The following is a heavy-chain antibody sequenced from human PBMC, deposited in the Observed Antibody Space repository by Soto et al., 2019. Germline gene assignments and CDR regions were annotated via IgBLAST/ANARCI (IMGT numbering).Heavy chain of an antibody. D-gene: IGHD6-19*01. CDR3: AKDPQVAGLHYYMDV. Sequence: GGSLRLSCAASGFGFTFSTSAMSWVRQAPGKGLEWVSTFRESGGTTHYANSVKGRFTISRDNSKNMLYLQMNSLRAEDTAVYYCAKDPQVAGLHYYMDVWGKGTTVTVSS. V-gene: IGHV3-23*01. CDR2: FRESGGTT. J-gene: IGHJ6*03. CDR1: GFGFTFSTSA.